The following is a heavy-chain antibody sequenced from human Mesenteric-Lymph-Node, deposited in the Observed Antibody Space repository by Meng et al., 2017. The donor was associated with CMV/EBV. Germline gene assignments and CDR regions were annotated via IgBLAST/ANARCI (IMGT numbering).Heavy chain of an antibody. CDR3: ARSTELRFLEWLPGY. CDR1: GGSVSSGSYY. Sequence: SETLSLTCTVSGGSVSSGSYYWSWIRQPPGKGLEWIGYIYYSGSTNYNPSLKSRVTISVDTSKNQLPLKLSSVTAADTAAYYCARSTELRFLEWLPGYWGQGTMVTVSS. V-gene: IGHV4-61*01. J-gene: IGHJ4*02. CDR2: IYYSGST. D-gene: IGHD3-3*01.